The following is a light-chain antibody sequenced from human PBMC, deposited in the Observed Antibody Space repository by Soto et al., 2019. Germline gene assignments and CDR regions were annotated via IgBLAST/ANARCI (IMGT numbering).Light chain of an antibody. CDR3: QQSYSTPTIT. CDR2: AAS. CDR1: QSISSY. Sequence: DIQMTQSPSSLSASVEDRVTITCRASQSISSYLNWYQQKPGKAPKLLIYAASSLQSGVPSRFSGSGSGTDFTLTISSLQPEDFATYYCQQSYSTPTITFCPGTKVDIK. V-gene: IGKV1-39*01. J-gene: IGKJ3*01.